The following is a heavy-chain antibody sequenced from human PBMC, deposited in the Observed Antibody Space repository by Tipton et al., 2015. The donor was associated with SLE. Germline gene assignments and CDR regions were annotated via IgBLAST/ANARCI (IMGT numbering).Heavy chain of an antibody. Sequence: LRLSCEGSGFTFSSYSMNWIRQSPGKGLEWIGEINHSGNTNYNPSLKSRVTISVDTSKNQFSLKLSSVTAADTAVYYCAGGDCGGDCYTDYYGMDVWGQGTTVTVSS. CDR2: INHSGNT. J-gene: IGHJ6*02. D-gene: IGHD2-21*01. V-gene: IGHV4-34*08. CDR3: AGGDCGGDCYTDYYGMDV. CDR1: GFTFSSYS.